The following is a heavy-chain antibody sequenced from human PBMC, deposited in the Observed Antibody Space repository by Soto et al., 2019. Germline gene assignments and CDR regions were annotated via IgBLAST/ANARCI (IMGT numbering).Heavy chain of an antibody. V-gene: IGHV3-30*18. CDR1: GFTFSSYG. Sequence: QVQLVESGGGVVQPGRSLRLSCAASGFTFSSYGMHWVRQAPGKGLEWVAVISYDGSNKYYADSVKGRFTISRDNSKNTLYLQMNSLRAEDTAVYYCAKEEETLYHWYFDLWGRGTLVTVSS. D-gene: IGHD2-8*01. CDR2: ISYDGSNK. J-gene: IGHJ2*01. CDR3: AKEEETLYHWYFDL.